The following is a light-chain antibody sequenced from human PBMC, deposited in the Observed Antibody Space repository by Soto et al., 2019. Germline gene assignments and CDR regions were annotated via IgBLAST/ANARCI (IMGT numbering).Light chain of an antibody. CDR3: SSYSISTAYL. V-gene: IGLV2-14*01. J-gene: IGLJ1*01. CDR1: SSDVGAYNY. CDR2: EVT. Sequence: QSVLTQPASVSGSPGQSITISCTGTSSDVGAYNYVSWYQHHPGKVPKLLIYEVTNRPSGVSDRFSGSKSGNTASLTISGLQAEDEADYYCSSYSISTAYLFGTGTKATVL.